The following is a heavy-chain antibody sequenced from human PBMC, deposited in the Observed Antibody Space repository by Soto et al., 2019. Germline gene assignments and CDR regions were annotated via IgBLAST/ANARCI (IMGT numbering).Heavy chain of an antibody. D-gene: IGHD3-10*01. CDR2: INAGNGNT. CDR3: ARDWFTMVRGVIITSWFDP. CDR1: GETFTSYA. J-gene: IGHJ5*02. V-gene: IGHV1-3*01. Sequence: ASVKLSCKASGETFTSYAMHWVRQAPGQRLEWMGWINAGNGNTKYSQKFQGRVTITRDTSASTAYMELSSLRSEDTAVYYCARDWFTMVRGVIITSWFDPWGQGTLVTVSS.